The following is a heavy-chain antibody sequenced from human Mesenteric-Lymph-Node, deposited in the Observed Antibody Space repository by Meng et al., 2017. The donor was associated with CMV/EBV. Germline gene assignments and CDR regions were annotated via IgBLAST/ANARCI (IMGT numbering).Heavy chain of an antibody. D-gene: IGHD3-3*01. V-gene: IGHV3-74*01. CDR2: INVDGSDT. CDR1: GFNFDDYG. Sequence: LSLTCAASGFNFDDYGMSWVRQAPGKGLEWVSRINVDGSDTDYADSVKGRFTISRDNAKNTVYLQMNSLTADDTAVYYCARSRWSGYAGVWGQGALVTVSS. J-gene: IGHJ4*02. CDR3: ARSRWSGYAGV.